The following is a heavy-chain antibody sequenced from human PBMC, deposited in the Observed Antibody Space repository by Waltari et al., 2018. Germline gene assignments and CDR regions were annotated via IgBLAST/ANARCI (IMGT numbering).Heavy chain of an antibody. V-gene: IGHV4-34*01. CDR2: INHSGST. CDR1: GGSFSGYY. CDR3: ARVDPVATTQYYYYYYYMDV. Sequence: QVQLQQWGAGLLKPSETLSLTCAVYGGSFSGYYWSWIRQPPGKGLEWIWEINHSGSTNYNPSLKSRVTISVDTSKNQFSLKLSSVTAADTAVYYCARVDPVATTQYYYYYYYMDVWGKGTTVTVSS. D-gene: IGHD5-12*01. J-gene: IGHJ6*03.